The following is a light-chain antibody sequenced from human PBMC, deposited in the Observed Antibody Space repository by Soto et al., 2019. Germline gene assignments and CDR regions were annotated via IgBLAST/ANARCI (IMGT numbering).Light chain of an antibody. J-gene: IGKJ2*01. CDR3: QQYNSYPRT. Sequence: DIQMTQSPSTLSASVGDRVTITCRASQSINGWLAWYQQKPGKAPNLLIYDASSLESGVPSRFSGSGSGTEFTLTISSLQPDDFATYHCQQYNSYPRTFGQGTKLEIK. CDR1: QSINGW. V-gene: IGKV1-5*01. CDR2: DAS.